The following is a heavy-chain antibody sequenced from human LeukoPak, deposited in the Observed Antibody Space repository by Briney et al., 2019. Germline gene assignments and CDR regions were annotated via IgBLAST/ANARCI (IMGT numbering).Heavy chain of an antibody. CDR1: GFIFSNYW. Sequence: GGSLRLSCAASGFIFSNYWMHWVCQAPGKGLEWVSVIYSGGTTNYADSVKGRFTISRDNSKNTLFLQMNSLRAEDTAVYYCARGGYSSSWYHFDYWGQGTLVTVSS. J-gene: IGHJ4*02. V-gene: IGHV3-53*01. D-gene: IGHD6-13*01. CDR3: ARGGYSSSWYHFDY. CDR2: IYSGGTT.